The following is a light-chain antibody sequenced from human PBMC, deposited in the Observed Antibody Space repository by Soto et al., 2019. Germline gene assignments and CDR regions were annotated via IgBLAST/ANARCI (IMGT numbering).Light chain of an antibody. Sequence: EIVLTQSPVTLSLSPGERATLSCRASQSVPSSLAWYQQKPGQAPRLVIYDISNRATGIPARFSGSGSGTDFTLTISNLEPEDAAVYYCQQRNSWPRNTFGQGTKLEIK. CDR2: DIS. CDR3: QQRNSWPRNT. CDR1: QSVPSS. J-gene: IGKJ2*01. V-gene: IGKV3-11*01.